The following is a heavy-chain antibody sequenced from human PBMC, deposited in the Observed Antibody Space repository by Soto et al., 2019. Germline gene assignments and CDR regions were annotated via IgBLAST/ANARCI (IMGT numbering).Heavy chain of an antibody. CDR1: GGPMSSSGHF. Sequence: SXTLSLTCRVSGGPMSSSGHFWSWIRQPAGRGLEWLATIYYTGTTYYNPSPKSRLTISVDTSKDQFSLDLTSMTAADTAVYYCARRVYSGSGRDYFDRWGQGSLVTVSS. J-gene: IGHJ4*02. CDR2: IYYTGTT. V-gene: IGHV4-39*01. CDR3: ARRVYSGSGRDYFDR. D-gene: IGHD1-26*01.